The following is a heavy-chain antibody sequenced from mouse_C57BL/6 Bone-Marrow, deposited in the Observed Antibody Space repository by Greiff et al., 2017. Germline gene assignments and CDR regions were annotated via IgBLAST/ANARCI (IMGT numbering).Heavy chain of an antibody. D-gene: IGHD3-1*01. CDR1: GFTFSSYA. CDR2: ISSGGDYI. Sequence: EVQLQQSGEGLVKPGGSLKLSCAASGFTFSSYAMSWVRQTPEKRLEWVAYISSGGDYIYYADTVKGRFTISRDNARNTLYLQMSSLKSEDTAMYYCTRDRDHWYFDVWGTGTTVTVSS. CDR3: TRDRDHWYFDV. J-gene: IGHJ1*03. V-gene: IGHV5-9-1*02.